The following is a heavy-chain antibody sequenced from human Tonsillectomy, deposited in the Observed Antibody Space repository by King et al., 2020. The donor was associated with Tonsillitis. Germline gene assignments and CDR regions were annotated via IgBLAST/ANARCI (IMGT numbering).Heavy chain of an antibody. CDR2: INHSGST. V-gene: IGHV4-34*01. CDR1: GGSFSGYY. J-gene: IGHJ6*02. CDR3: ARSVPSVPHSYAGDV. Sequence: VQLQQWGAGLLKPSETLSLTCAVYGGSFSGYYWTWIRQPPGKGLEWIGEINHSGSTNYNPSLKSRVTISVDTSKSQFSLRLSSVTAADTALYYCARSVPSVPHSYAGDVSGQATTVIVSS.